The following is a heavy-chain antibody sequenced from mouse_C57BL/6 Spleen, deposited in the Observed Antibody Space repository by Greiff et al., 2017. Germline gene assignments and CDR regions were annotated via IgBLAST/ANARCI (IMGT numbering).Heavy chain of an antibody. Sequence: VQLQQSGPELVKPGASVKIPCKASGYTFTDYNMDWVKQSHGKSLEWIGDINPNNGGTIYNQKFKGKATLTVDKSSSTAYMELSSLTSEDTAVYYCAAGWSRAGWFAYWGQGTLVTVSA. J-gene: IGHJ3*01. CDR3: AAGWSRAGWFAY. D-gene: IGHD3-3*01. V-gene: IGHV1-18*01. CDR1: GYTFTDYN. CDR2: INPNNGGT.